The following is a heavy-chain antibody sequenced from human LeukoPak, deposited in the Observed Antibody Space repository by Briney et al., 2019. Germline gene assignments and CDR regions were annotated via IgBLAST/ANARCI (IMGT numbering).Heavy chain of an antibody. V-gene: IGHV3-9*01. CDR3: ATNGGGDSGYGNFDY. D-gene: IGHD5-12*01. CDR1: GLNFDDYA. J-gene: IGHJ4*02. Sequence: GGSLRLSCSASGLNFDDYAMHWVRQVPGKGLEWVSGISWNSDTIGYADSVKGRFTISRDNAKNSLYLQMNSLRAEDTAFYYCATNGGGDSGYGNFDYWGQGTLVTVSS. CDR2: ISWNSDTI.